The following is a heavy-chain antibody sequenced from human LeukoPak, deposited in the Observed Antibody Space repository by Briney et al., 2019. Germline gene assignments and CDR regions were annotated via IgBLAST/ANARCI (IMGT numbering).Heavy chain of an antibody. J-gene: IGHJ4*02. Sequence: DSVKVSCKASGYTFTSYDINWVRQATGQGLEWMGWMNPNSGNTGYAQKFQGRVTMTRNTSISTAYMELSSLRSEDTAVYYCARRYSSGWYRWGNYDYWGQGTLVTVSS. D-gene: IGHD6-19*01. CDR3: ARRYSSGWYRWGNYDY. CDR2: MNPNSGNT. V-gene: IGHV1-8*01. CDR1: GYTFTSYD.